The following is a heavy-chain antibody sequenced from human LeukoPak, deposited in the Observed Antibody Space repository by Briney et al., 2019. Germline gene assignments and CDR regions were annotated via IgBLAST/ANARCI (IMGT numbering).Heavy chain of an antibody. V-gene: IGHV4-34*01. CDR1: GGSFSGYY. D-gene: IGHD6-13*01. CDR2: INHSGST. CDR3: ARVRAAGTLDY. J-gene: IGHJ4*02. Sequence: PSETLSLTCAVYGGSFSGYYWSWIRQPPGKGLEWIGEINHSGSTNYNPSLKSRVTISVDTSKNQFSLKLSSVTAADTAVYYCARVRAAGTLDYWGQGTLVTVSS.